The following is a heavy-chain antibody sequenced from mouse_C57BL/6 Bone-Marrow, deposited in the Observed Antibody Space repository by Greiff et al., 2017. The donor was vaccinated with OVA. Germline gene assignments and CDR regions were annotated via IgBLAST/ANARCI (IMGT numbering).Heavy chain of an antibody. J-gene: IGHJ1*03. Sequence: VHVKQSGPELVKPGASVKISCKASGYSFTDYNMNWVKQSNGKSLEWIGVINPNYGTTSYNQKFKGKATLTVDQSSSTAYMQLNSLTSKDSAVYYCAFYYGSSYRYFDVWGTGTTVTVSS. CDR2: INPNYGTT. CDR1: GYSFTDYN. D-gene: IGHD1-1*01. V-gene: IGHV1-39*01. CDR3: AFYYGSSYRYFDV.